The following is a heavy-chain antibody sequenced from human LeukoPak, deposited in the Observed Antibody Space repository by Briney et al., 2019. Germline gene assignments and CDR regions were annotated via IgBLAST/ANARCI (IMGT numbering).Heavy chain of an antibody. CDR1: GYTFTSYD. J-gene: IGHJ4*02. Sequence: ASVKVSCKPSGYTFTSYDSNWVRQATGQGLEWMEWMNPNRGNTGYAQQFQGRVTITRNTSISTAYMELSSLRSEETAVYYCARGSSYVWGSYRHFDYWGQGTLVTVSS. CDR3: ARGSSYVWGSYRHFDY. V-gene: IGHV1-8*03. CDR2: MNPNRGNT. D-gene: IGHD3-16*02.